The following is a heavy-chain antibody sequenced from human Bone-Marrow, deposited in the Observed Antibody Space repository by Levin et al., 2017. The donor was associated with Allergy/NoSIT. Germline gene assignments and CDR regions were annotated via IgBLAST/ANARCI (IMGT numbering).Heavy chain of an antibody. Sequence: SETLSLTCAISGDSVSSASASWNWIRQSPSRGLEWLGRTYYRSKWYDNYDVSVKSRLTVVPDTSKNQISLHLKSVTPEDTAIYYCARGGAGMSVALFDSWGQGTLVTVSS. CDR2: TYYRSKWYD. D-gene: IGHD6-19*01. V-gene: IGHV6-1*01. CDR3: ARGGAGMSVALFDS. CDR1: GDSVSSASAS. J-gene: IGHJ4*02.